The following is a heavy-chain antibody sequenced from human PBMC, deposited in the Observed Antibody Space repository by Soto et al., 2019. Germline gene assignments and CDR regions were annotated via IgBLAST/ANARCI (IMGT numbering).Heavy chain of an antibody. CDR2: IKQDGSEK. Sequence: TGGSLRLSCAASGFTFSSYWMSWVRQAPGKGLEWVANIKQDGSEKYYVDSVKGRFTISRDNAKNSLYLQMNSLRAEDTAVYYCARDYHMIVVVPFDYWGQGTLVTVSS. J-gene: IGHJ4*02. V-gene: IGHV3-7*03. D-gene: IGHD3-22*01. CDR3: ARDYHMIVVVPFDY. CDR1: GFTFSSYW.